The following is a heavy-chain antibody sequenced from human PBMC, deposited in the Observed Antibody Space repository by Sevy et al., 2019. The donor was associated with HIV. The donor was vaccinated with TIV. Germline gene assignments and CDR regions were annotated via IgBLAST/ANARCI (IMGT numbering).Heavy chain of an antibody. CDR3: ALGYYDSSGYYDY. CDR1: GGSFSGYY. CDR2: INHSGST. J-gene: IGHJ4*02. V-gene: IGHV4-34*01. Sequence: SETLSLTCAVYGGSFSGYYWSWIRQPPGKGLEWIGEINHSGSTNYNPSLKGRVTISVDTSKNQFSLKLSSVTAADTAVYYCALGYYDSSGYYDYWGQGTLVTVSS. D-gene: IGHD3-22*01.